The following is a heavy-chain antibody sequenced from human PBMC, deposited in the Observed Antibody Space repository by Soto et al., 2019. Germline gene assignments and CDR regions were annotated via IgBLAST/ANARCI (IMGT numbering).Heavy chain of an antibody. J-gene: IGHJ4*02. Sequence: QVQHVQSGAEVKKPGASVKVSCKASGYTFTSYAIHWVRQAPGQRPEWMGWINAGNGNTKYSQKFQGRVTITRDASATTAYMEVSGLSFEDTAVYYCARGSEPAYSSWYVNGDYWGQGTLVTVSS. V-gene: IGHV1-3*01. CDR3: ARGSEPAYSSWYVNGDY. CDR1: GYTFTSYA. D-gene: IGHD6-13*01. CDR2: INAGNGNT.